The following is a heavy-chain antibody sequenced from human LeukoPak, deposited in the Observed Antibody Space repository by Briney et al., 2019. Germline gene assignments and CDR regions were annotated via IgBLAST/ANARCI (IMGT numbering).Heavy chain of an antibody. J-gene: IGHJ6*02. CDR3: ARDDPGSDRVLRYFDWLPQYYYGMDV. Sequence: GGSLRLSCAASGFTFSSYEMNCVRQAPGKGVEWVSYISSSGSTIYYADSVKGRFTISRDNANNSLYLQMNSLRAEDTAVYYCARDDPGSDRVLRYFDWLPQYYYGMDVWGQGTTVTVSS. CDR2: ISSSGSTI. D-gene: IGHD3-9*01. CDR1: GFTFSSYE. V-gene: IGHV3-48*03.